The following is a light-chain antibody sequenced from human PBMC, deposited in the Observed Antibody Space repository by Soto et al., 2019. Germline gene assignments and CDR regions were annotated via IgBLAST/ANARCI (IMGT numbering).Light chain of an antibody. J-gene: IGKJ1*01. V-gene: IGKV3-15*01. CDR1: HSVSSS. CDR2: GAY. Sequence: EVVMTQYPATLSVSPGERATLSCMASHSVSSSLAWYQQKPGQAPRLLISGAYTRAAGIPARFSGSGSGTEFTLTISSLQSEDFAVYYCQHYNTWPWTFGPGTKVEIK. CDR3: QHYNTWPWT.